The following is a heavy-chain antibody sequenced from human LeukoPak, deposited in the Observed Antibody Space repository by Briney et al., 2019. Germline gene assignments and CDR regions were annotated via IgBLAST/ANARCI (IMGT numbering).Heavy chain of an antibody. J-gene: IGHJ4*02. CDR2: INPNSGGT. D-gene: IGHD6-25*01. V-gene: IGHV1-2*02. CDR3: ARGGTAAGGYYFDY. CDR1: GYTSTGYY. Sequence: ASVKVSCKASGYTSTGYYMHWVRQAPGQGLEWMGWINPNSGGTNYAQKFQGRVTMTRDTSISTAYMELSRLRSDDTAVYYCARGGTAAGGYYFDYWGQGTLVTVSS.